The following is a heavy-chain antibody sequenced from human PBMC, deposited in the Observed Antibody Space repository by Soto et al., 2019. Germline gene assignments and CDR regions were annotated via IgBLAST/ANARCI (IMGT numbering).Heavy chain of an antibody. J-gene: IGHJ4*02. Sequence: GESLKISCAASGFTFSSYAMSWVRQAPGKGLEWVSAISGSGGSTYYADSVKGRFTISRDNSKNTLYLQMNSLRAEDTAVYYCAKIKNGDYDYWGQGTLVTVSS. CDR3: AKIKNGDYDY. V-gene: IGHV3-23*01. CDR2: ISGSGGST. D-gene: IGHD4-17*01. CDR1: GFTFSSYA.